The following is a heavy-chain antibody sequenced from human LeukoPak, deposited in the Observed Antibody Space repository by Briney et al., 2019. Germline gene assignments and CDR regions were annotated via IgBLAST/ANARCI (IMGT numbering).Heavy chain of an antibody. CDR2: IYYSGST. V-gene: IGHV4-59*12. CDR3: ARDRGVTIFGVVSYYFDY. J-gene: IGHJ4*02. CDR1: GGSISSYY. Sequence: SETLSLTCTVSGGSISSYYWSWIRQPPGKGLEWIGYIYYSGSTNYNPSLKSRVTISVDTSKNQFSLKLSSVTAADTAVYYCARDRGVTIFGVVSYYFDYWGQGTLVTVSS. D-gene: IGHD3-3*01.